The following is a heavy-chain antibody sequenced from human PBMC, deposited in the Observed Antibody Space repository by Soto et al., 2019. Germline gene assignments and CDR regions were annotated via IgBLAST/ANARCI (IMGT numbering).Heavy chain of an antibody. CDR3: ARGRRVRNYDGLDV. D-gene: IGHD3-3*01. Sequence: QVQLVQSGAEVKKPGASVKVSCEASGYTFTGYFIHWVRQAPGQGLERMGWINPNSGGTNYAQKFQGWVTLTRDTSINTAYMELTRLRSDDKAVYLCARGRRVRNYDGLDVWGQGTTVTVSS. CDR1: GYTFTGYF. V-gene: IGHV1-2*04. J-gene: IGHJ6*02. CDR2: INPNSGGT.